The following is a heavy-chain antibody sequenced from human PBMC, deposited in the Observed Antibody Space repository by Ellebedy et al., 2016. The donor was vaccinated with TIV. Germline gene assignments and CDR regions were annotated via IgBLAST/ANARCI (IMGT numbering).Heavy chain of an antibody. D-gene: IGHD5-12*01. V-gene: IGHV4-34*01. CDR2: INHSGST. Sequence: SETLSLTCAVYGGSFSGYYWSWIRQPPGKGLEWIGEINHSGSTNYNPSLKSRVTISVDTSKNQFSLKLSSVTAADTAVYYCARLVSLGAEYSGYDSDYWGQGTLVTVSA. J-gene: IGHJ4*02. CDR1: GGSFSGYY. CDR3: ARLVSLGAEYSGYDSDY.